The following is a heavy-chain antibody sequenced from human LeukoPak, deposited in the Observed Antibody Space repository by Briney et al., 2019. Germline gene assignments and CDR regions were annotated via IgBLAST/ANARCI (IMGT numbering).Heavy chain of an antibody. CDR3: ARYCTVTTGNWFDP. D-gene: IGHD4-11*01. Sequence: SETLSLTCTVSGGSISSYYWSWIRQPPGKGLEWIGYIYYSGSTNYNPSLKSRVTISVDTSKNQFSLKLSSVTAADTAVYYCARYCTVTTGNWFDPWGQGTLVTVSS. CDR1: GGSISSYY. V-gene: IGHV4-59*01. CDR2: IYYSGST. J-gene: IGHJ5*02.